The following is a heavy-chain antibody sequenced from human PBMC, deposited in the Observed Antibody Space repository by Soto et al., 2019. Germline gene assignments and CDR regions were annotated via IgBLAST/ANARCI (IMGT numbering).Heavy chain of an antibody. V-gene: IGHV1-69*01. CDR1: GGTFSSYA. CDR2: IIPIFGTA. CDR3: ARGRDCSGGSCYSHGYYYYGMDV. Sequence: QVQLVQSGAEVQKPGSSVKVSCKASGGTFSSYAISWVRQAPGQGLEWMGGIIPIFGTANYAQKFQGRVTITADESTSTAYMELSSLRSEDTAVYYCARGRDCSGGSCYSHGYYYYGMDVWGQGTTVTVSS. J-gene: IGHJ6*02. D-gene: IGHD2-15*01.